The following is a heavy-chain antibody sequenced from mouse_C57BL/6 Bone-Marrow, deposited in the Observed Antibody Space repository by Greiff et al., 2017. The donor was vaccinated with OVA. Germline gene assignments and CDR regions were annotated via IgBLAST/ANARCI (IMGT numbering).Heavy chain of an antibody. V-gene: IGHV10-1*01. CDR3: VRHPSTGSSSDWYFDV. CDR2: IRSKSNNYAT. D-gene: IGHD1-1*01. CDR1: GFSFNTYA. Sequence: DVKLVESGGGLVQPKGSLKLSCAASGFSFNTYAMNWVRQAPGKGLEWVARIRSKSNNYATYYADSVKDRFTISRDDSESMLYLQMNNLKTEDTAMYYCVRHPSTGSSSDWYFDVWGTGTTVTVSS. J-gene: IGHJ1*03.